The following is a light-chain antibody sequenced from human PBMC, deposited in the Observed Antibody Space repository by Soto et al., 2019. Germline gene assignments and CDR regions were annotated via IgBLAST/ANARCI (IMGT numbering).Light chain of an antibody. CDR3: CSYAGSSTYYV. CDR2: EGS. V-gene: IGLV2-23*01. CDR1: SSDVGNYNL. J-gene: IGLJ1*01. Sequence: QSVLTQPASVSGSPGQSITLSCTETSSDVGNYNLVSWYQQHPGKAPKLMIYEGSKRPSGVSNRFSASKSGNTASLTISGPQAEDEADYYCCSYAGSSTYYVFGTGTKVTVL.